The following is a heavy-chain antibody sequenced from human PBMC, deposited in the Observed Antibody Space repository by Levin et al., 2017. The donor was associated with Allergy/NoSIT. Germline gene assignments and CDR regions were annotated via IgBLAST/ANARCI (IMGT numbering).Heavy chain of an antibody. V-gene: IGHV3-9*01. CDR3: AKDIGSYSDYFDY. J-gene: IGHJ4*02. D-gene: IGHD1-26*01. Sequence: GGSLRLSCAASGFTFDDYGMHWVRQAPGKGLEWVSGISWNSGSIGYADSVKGRFTISRDNAKNSLYLQMNSLRAEDTALYYCAKDIGSYSDYFDYWGQGTLVTVSS. CDR2: ISWNSGSI. CDR1: GFTFDDYG.